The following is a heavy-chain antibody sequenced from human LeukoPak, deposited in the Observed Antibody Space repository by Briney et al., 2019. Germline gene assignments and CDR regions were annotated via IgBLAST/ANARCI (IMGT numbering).Heavy chain of an antibody. Sequence: HPGGSLRLSCAASEFSFSNYWMHWVRQAPEKGLVWVSRIYSDGSSTSYADSVKGRFTTSRDNAKNTLYLQMNSLRAEDTAVYYWRIIASADRRVKLSDIGLDVWGQGTTVTVSS. CDR2: IYSDGSST. D-gene: IGHD3-16*02. J-gene: IGHJ6*02. V-gene: IGHV3-74*01. CDR1: EFSFSNYW. CDR3: RIIASADRRVKLSDIGLDV.